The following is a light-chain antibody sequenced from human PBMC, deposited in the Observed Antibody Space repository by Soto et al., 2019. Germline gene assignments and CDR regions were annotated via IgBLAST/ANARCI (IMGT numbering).Light chain of an antibody. V-gene: IGKV1-39*01. J-gene: IGKJ1*01. CDR3: QQYGSSPTT. Sequence: DIQMTQSPSSLSASVGDRVTITCRASQSISNYLNWCQQKPGKAPNLLIYAASSLQSGVPSRFSGSGSETEFTLTISRLEPEDSAVYHCQQYGSSPTTVGQGTKGDIK. CDR1: QSISNY. CDR2: AAS.